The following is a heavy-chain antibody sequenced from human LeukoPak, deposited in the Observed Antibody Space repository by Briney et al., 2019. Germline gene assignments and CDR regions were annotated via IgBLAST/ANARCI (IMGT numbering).Heavy chain of an antibody. CDR1: GYTFTEKY. Sequence: ASVKVSCKSSGYTFTEKYINWVRQAPAQGLEWMGWLNPNNGDTKYGQNFQGRVTMTRDTSISTAYMELNRLRSDDTAMYYCATNLGSCSGASCQPWGQGTLVTVSS. CDR3: ATNLGSCSGASCQP. J-gene: IGHJ5*02. V-gene: IGHV1-2*02. D-gene: IGHD2-15*01. CDR2: LNPNNGDT.